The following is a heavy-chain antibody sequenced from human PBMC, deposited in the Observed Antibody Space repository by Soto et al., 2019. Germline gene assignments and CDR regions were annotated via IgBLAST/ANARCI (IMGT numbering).Heavy chain of an antibody. CDR3: ARDRVSVAGTELDS. CDR2: VHYNGDT. CDR1: GDSISSSSW. Sequence: SETLSLTCTISGDSISSSSWWSWVRQPPGKGLEWIGEVHYNGDTNYNPSLKSRVTISADKSKNHVSLQLNSVAAADTAVYYCARDRVSVAGTELDSWGPGILVTVSS. V-gene: IGHV4-4*02. J-gene: IGHJ4*02. D-gene: IGHD6-19*01.